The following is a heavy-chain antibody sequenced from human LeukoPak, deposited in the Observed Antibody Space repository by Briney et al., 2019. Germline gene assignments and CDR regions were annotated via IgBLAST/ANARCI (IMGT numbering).Heavy chain of an antibody. V-gene: IGHV4-59*08. CDR2: IFHSGST. CDR3: ARRMAGDY. CDR1: GGSLSGFY. J-gene: IGHJ4*02. D-gene: IGHD2-8*01. Sequence: ASETLSLTCTVSGGSLSGFYWSWIRQPPGKGLEWLGYIFHSGSTNYNPSLKSRITISIDTSKNQFSPRLSSVTAADTAVYYCARRMAGDYWGRGTLVTVSS.